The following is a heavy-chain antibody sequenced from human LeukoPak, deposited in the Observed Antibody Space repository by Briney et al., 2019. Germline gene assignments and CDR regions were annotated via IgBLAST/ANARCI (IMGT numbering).Heavy chain of an antibody. D-gene: IGHD2-15*01. CDR2: ISGSGGST. J-gene: IGHJ5*02. Sequence: QSGGSLRLSCAASGFTLSTYWMSWVRQAPGKGLEWVSAISGSGGSTYYADSVKGRFTISRDNSKNTLYLQMNSLRAEDTAVYYCVRGGGGYNWFDPWGQGTLVTVSS. CDR1: GFTLSTYW. CDR3: VRGGGGYNWFDP. V-gene: IGHV3-23*01.